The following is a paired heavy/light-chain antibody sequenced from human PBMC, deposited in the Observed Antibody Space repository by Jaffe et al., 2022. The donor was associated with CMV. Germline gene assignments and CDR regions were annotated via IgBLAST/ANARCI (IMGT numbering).Light chain of an antibody. J-gene: IGLJ2*01. CDR1: VLAKKY. V-gene: IGLV3-27*01. CDR2: KDS. CDR3: YSAADNNLV. Sequence: SYELTQPSSVSVSPGQTARITCSGDVLAKKYARWFQQKPGQAPVLVIYKDSERPSGIPERFSGSSSGTTVTLTISGAQVEDEADYYCYSAADNNLVFGGGTKLTVL.
Heavy chain of an antibody. CDR3: ARVTSIAAADLGYYYGMDV. J-gene: IGHJ6*02. Sequence: QVQLVQSGAEVKKPGSSVKVSCKASGGTFSSYAISWVRQAPGQGLEWMGGIIPIFGTANYAQKFQGRVTITADESTSTAYMELSSLRSEDTAVYYCARVTSIAAADLGYYYGMDVWGQGTTVTVSS. CDR2: IIPIFGTA. D-gene: IGHD6-13*01. CDR1: GGTFSSYA. V-gene: IGHV1-69*01.